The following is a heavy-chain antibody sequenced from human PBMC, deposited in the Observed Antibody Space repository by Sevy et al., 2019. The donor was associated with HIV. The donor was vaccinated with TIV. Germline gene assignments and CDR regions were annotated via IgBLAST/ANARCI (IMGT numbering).Heavy chain of an antibody. CDR3: ARVAGEWGQQLAYFDY. D-gene: IGHD6-13*01. J-gene: IGHJ4*02. Sequence: GGSLRLSCAASGFTFSSYWMSWVRQAPGKGLEWVANIKQDGSENYYVDSVKGRFAISRDNAKNSLYLQRNSLRAEDKAVYYCARVAGEWGQQLAYFDYWGQGTVVTVSS. CDR2: IKQDGSEN. V-gene: IGHV3-7*01. CDR1: GFTFSSYW.